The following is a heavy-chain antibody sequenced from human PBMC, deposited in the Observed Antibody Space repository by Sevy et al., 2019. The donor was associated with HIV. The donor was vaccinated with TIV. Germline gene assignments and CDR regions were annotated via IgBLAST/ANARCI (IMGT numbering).Heavy chain of an antibody. CDR1: GGSITSLY. CDR3: SGENAWGRGYS. J-gene: IGHJ4*02. D-gene: IGHD1-26*01. Sequence: SETLSLTCSVSGGSITSLYWNWIRQPPGKGLEWIANIYYNGHSNYNPSLKSRVTLSLDTSKNQFSLRLSSVTAADTAMYYCSGENAWGRGYSWGQGTLVTVSS. V-gene: IGHV4-59*08. CDR2: IYYNGHS.